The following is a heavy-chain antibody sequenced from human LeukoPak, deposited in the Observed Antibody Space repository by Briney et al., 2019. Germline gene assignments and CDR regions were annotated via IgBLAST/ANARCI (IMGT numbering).Heavy chain of an antibody. CDR2: IKPDGSEK. CDR3: ARDVASSTYNFDSSGRLDY. Sequence: GSLRLSCAASGFTFSSHWMSWVRQAPGKGLEGVANIKPDGSEKYYVDYVKGRLTISRDKAKNSLYLQMNSLRAEDTGVYYCARDVASSTYNFDSSGRLDYWGQGTLVTVSS. D-gene: IGHD3-22*01. J-gene: IGHJ4*02. CDR1: GFTFSSHW. V-gene: IGHV3-7*01.